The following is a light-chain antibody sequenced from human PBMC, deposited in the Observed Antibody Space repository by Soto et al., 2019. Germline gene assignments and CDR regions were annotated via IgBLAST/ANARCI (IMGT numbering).Light chain of an antibody. J-gene: IGLJ1*01. CDR3: AAWDDSLNGPYV. CDR2: SNN. V-gene: IGLV1-44*01. CDR1: SSNIGSNT. Sequence: QSVLTQPPSASVTPGQRVTFSCSGSSSNIGSNTVNWYQQLPGTAPKLLIYSNNQRPSGVPDRFPGSKSGTSASLAISGLQSEDEADYYCAAWDDSLNGPYVFGTGTKVTVL.